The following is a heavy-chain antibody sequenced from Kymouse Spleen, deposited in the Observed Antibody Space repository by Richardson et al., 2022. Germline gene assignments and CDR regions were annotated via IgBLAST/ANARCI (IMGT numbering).Heavy chain of an antibody. D-gene: IGHD1-7*01. J-gene: IGHJ6*02. CDR3: ARDWNYVDGYYYYYYGMDV. CDR1: GDSVSSNSAA. Sequence: QVQLQQSGPGLVKPSQTLSLTCAISGDSVSSNSAAWNWIRQSPSRGLEWLGRTYYRSKWYNDYAVSVKSRITINPDTSKNQFSLQLNSVTPEDTAVYYCARDWNYVDGYYYYYYGMDVWGQGTTVTVSS. V-gene: IGHV6-1*01. CDR2: TYYRSKWYN.